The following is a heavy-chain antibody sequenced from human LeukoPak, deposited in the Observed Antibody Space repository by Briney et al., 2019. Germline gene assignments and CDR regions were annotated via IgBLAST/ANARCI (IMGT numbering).Heavy chain of an antibody. CDR2: IYYSGST. CDR1: GGSISSYY. J-gene: IGHJ4*02. D-gene: IGHD3-16*02. V-gene: IGHV4-59*01. Sequence: SETLSLTCAVSGGSISSYYWSWIRQPPGKGLEWIGYIYYSGSTNYNPSLKGRVTISVDTSKNQFSLKLSSVTAADTAVYYCARGSEGLRLGELSFLFDYWGQGTLVTVSS. CDR3: ARGSEGLRLGELSFLFDY.